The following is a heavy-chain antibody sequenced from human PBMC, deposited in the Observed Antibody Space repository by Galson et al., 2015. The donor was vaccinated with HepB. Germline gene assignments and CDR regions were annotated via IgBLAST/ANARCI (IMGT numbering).Heavy chain of an antibody. D-gene: IGHD3-3*01. J-gene: IGHJ4*02. CDR1: GFTFSNAW. Sequence: SLRLSCAASGFTFSNAWMSWVRQAPGKGLEWVGRIKSKTDGGTTDYTAPVKGRFTISRDDSKNTLYLQMNSLKTEDTAVYYCTTEPSGRFLEWLLFSGGYWGQGTLVTVSS. CDR3: TTEPSGRFLEWLLFSGGY. CDR2: IKSKTDGGTT. V-gene: IGHV3-15*01.